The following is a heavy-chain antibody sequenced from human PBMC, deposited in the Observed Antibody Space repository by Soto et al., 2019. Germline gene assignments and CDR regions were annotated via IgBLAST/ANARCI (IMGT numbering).Heavy chain of an antibody. D-gene: IGHD5-12*01. V-gene: IGHV1-18*01. Sequence: QVQLVQSGAEVKKPGASVKVSCKASGYTFTSYGISWVRQAPGQGLEWMGWISAYNGNTNYAQKLQGRVTMTTDTSTSTGYMELRSLRSDDTAVYYCAREWDGYSGYDGGDFDIWGQGTMVTVSS. CDR2: ISAYNGNT. CDR1: GYTFTSYG. CDR3: AREWDGYSGYDGGDFDI. J-gene: IGHJ3*02.